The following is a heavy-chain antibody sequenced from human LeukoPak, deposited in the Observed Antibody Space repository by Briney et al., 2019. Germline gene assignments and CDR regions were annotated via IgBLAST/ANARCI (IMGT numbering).Heavy chain of an antibody. D-gene: IGHD2-21*01. CDR1: GFTVSTNY. CDR3: ARDHNCGGDCYSGMDV. V-gene: IGHV3-53*01. CDR2: IYSGGST. J-gene: IGHJ6*04. Sequence: GGSLRLSCAASGFTVSTNYMSWVRQAPGKGLEWVSVIYSGGSTYYADSVKGRFTISRDNSKNTVYLQMNSLRAEDTDVYYCARDHNCGGDCYSGMDVWGKGITVTVSS.